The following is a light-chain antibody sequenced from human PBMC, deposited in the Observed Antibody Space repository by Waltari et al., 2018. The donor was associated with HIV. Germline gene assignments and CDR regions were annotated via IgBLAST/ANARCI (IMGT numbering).Light chain of an antibody. CDR2: GNT. CDR1: TSNIGAGYH. CDR3: QSYDSSLSGSWV. J-gene: IGLJ3*02. Sequence: QSVLTQPPSVSGAPGPRVSISSPGSTSNIGAGYHVHWHHQVPGTAPKLPIFGNTNRPSGVPDRISGSKSGTSASLAISGLRAEDEAYYYCQSYDSSLSGSWVFGGGTKLTVL. V-gene: IGLV1-40*01.